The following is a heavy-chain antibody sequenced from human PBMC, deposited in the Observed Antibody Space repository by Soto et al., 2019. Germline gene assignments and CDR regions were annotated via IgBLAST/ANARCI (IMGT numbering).Heavy chain of an antibody. V-gene: IGHV1-69*06. Sequence: SVKVSCKASGGTFRTYAISWVRQAPGQGLEWMGGIIPIFGTANYAQKFQGRVTITADKSTSTAYMELSSLRSEDTAVYYCARGQIFGVVIRESMDVWGQGTTVTVSS. CDR1: GGTFRTYA. CDR3: ARGQIFGVVIRESMDV. J-gene: IGHJ6*02. CDR2: IIPIFGTA. D-gene: IGHD3-3*01.